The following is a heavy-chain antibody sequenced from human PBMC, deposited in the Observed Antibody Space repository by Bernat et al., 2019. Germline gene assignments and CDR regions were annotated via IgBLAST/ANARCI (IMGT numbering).Heavy chain of an antibody. D-gene: IGHD5-18*01. CDR2: IKSAGGGGTT. V-gene: IGHV3-15*01. CDR1: GFTFSAAW. CDR3: TWMQAVVGSFDI. J-gene: IGHJ3*02. Sequence: EVQLVESGGGLIKPGGSLRLSCATSGFTFSAAWMSWVRQAPGKGLEWVGRIKSAGGGGTTDYAAPVKGRFTISRDDSKNTVFLEMNSLTAEDTAVYYCTWMQAVVGSFDIWGQGTMVSVSP.